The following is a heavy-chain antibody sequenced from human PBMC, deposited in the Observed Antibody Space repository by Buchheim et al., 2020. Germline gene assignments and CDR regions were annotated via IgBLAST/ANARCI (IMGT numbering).Heavy chain of an antibody. Sequence: VQLLESGGGLVQPGGSLRLSCAASGFTFSSCAMSWVRQAPGKGLEWVAVISYDGSNKYYADSVKGRFTISRDNSKNTLYLQMNSLRAEDTAVYYCAKDRAAGSRGYYYGMDVWGQGTT. CDR3: AKDRAAGSRGYYYGMDV. CDR2: ISYDGSNK. V-gene: IGHV3-30*18. D-gene: IGHD6-13*01. J-gene: IGHJ6*02. CDR1: GFTFSSCA.